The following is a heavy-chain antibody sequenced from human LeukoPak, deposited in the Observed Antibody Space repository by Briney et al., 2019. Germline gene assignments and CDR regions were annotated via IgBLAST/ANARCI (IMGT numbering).Heavy chain of an antibody. J-gene: IGHJ4*02. CDR1: GFTFSSYA. CDR2: ISGSGGST. Sequence: PGGSLRLSCAASGFTFSSYAMSWVRQAPGQGLEWVSAISGSGGSTYYADSVKGRFTISRDNAKNSLYLQMNSLRAEDTAVYYCASSYGSYGYWGQGTLVTVSS. D-gene: IGHD1-26*01. CDR3: ASSYGSYGY. V-gene: IGHV3-23*01.